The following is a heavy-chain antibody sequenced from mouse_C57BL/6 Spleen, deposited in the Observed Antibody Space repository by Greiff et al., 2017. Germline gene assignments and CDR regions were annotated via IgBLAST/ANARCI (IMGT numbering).Heavy chain of an antibody. CDR1: GFNIKDDY. Sequence: DVQLQESGAELVRPGASVKLSCTASGFNIKDDYMHWVKQRPEQGLEWIGWIDPENGDTEYASKFQGKATITADTSSNTAYLQLSSLTSEDTAVYYCTTGGYDYDRGAYAMDYWGQGTSVTVSS. J-gene: IGHJ4*01. V-gene: IGHV14-4*01. CDR3: TTGGYDYDRGAYAMDY. CDR2: IDPENGDT. D-gene: IGHD2-4*01.